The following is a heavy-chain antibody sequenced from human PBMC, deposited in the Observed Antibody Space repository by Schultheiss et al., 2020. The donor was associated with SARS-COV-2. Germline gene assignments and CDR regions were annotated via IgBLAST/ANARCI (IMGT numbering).Heavy chain of an antibody. CDR2: ISYDGSNK. J-gene: IGHJ6*02. CDR1: GFTFSSYG. CDR3: ARDLSLQAAIPTPYYYYYGMDX. D-gene: IGHD2-2*01. Sequence: GGSLRLSCAASGFTFSSYGMHWVRQAPGKGLEWVAVISYDGSNKYYADSVKGRFTISRDNSKNTLYLQMNSLRAEDTAVYYCARDLSLQAAIPTPYYYYYGMDXWGQGATVTVSS. V-gene: IGHV3-30*03.